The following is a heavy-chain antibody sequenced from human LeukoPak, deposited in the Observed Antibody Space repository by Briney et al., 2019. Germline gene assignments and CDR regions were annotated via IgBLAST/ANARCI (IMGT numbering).Heavy chain of an antibody. CDR1: GITLSNYG. V-gene: IGHV3-23*01. CDR2: ISGSGGAT. D-gene: IGHD3-22*01. CDR3: AKRGVVIRVILVGFHKEAYYFDS. Sequence: GGSLRLSCAVSGITLSNYGMSWVRQAPGEGLEWVAGISGSGGATNYADSVKGRFTISRDNPKNTLYLQMNSLRVEDTAVYFCAKRGVVIRVILVGFHKEAYYFDSWGQGALVTVSS. J-gene: IGHJ4*02.